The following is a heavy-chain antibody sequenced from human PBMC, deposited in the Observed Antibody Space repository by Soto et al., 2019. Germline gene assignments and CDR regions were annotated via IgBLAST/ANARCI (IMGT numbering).Heavy chain of an antibody. V-gene: IGHV1-69*13. CDR3: ARDEGMVNPKGPPRY. Sequence: SVKVSCKASGGTFSSYAISWVRQAPGQGLEWMGGIIPIFGTANYAQKFQGRVTITADESTSTAYMELSSLRSEDTAVYYCARDEGMVNPKGPPRYWGQGTLVTVS. CDR2: IIPIFGTA. CDR1: GGTFSSYA. D-gene: IGHD2-8*01. J-gene: IGHJ4*02.